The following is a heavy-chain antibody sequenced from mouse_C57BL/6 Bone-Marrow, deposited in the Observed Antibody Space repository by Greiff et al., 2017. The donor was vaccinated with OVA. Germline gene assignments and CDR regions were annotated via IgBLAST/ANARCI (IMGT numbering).Heavy chain of an antibody. CDR1: GFTFSDYY. D-gene: IGHD1-1*01. CDR3: AREASGATVVARGAMDY. Sequence: EVQLVESGGGLVQPGGSLKLSCAASGFTFSDYYMYWVRQTPEKRLEWVAYISNGGGSTYYPDNVKGRFTISRDNAKNNLYLQMSHLKSEDTAMYYCAREASGATVVARGAMDYWGQGTSVTVSS. V-gene: IGHV5-12*01. J-gene: IGHJ4*01. CDR2: ISNGGGST.